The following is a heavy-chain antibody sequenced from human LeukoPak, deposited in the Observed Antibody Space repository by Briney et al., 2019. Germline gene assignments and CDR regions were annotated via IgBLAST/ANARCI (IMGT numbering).Heavy chain of an antibody. J-gene: IGHJ4*02. CDR3: ARGAMGSSWQY. CDR1: GYTFTSYD. D-gene: IGHD6-13*01. CDR2: MNPNSGNT. V-gene: IGHV1-8*01. Sequence: ASVKVSCKASGYTFTSYDINWVRQATGQGLEWMGWMNPNSGNTGYAQKLQGRVTMTTDTSTSTAYMELRSLRSDDTAVYYCARGAMGSSWQYWGQGTLVTVSS.